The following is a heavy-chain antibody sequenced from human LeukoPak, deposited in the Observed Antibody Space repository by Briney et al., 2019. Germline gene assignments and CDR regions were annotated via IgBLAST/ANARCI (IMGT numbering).Heavy chain of an antibody. V-gene: IGHV3-30*03. CDR2: ISNDGRSK. D-gene: IGHD5-12*01. CDR3: AGYARFDY. CDR1: GFTFSCYG. Sequence: GGSLRFSSAASGFTFSCYGLHRVRPAPGMGLEWVGVISNDGRSKCCADSVKGRFTISGDNSKNTLYLQMNSLRSEYTAVYYCAGYARFDYWGQGALVTVSS. J-gene: IGHJ4*02.